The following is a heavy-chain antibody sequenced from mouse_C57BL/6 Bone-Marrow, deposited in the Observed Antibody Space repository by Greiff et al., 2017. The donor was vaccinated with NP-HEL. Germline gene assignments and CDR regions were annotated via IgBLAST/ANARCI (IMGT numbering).Heavy chain of an antibody. D-gene: IGHD1-1*01. CDR3: ASPPITTVVGYFDY. Sequence: DVQLVESGAGLVKPGGSLKLSCAASGFTFSDYGMHWVRQAPEQGLEWVAYISSGSSTIYYADTVKGRATITGDNANNTLFLQMNSLRSEDTAIYYCASPPITTVVGYFDYWGQGTTLTVSS. J-gene: IGHJ2*01. V-gene: IGHV5-17*01. CDR2: ISSGSSTI. CDR1: GFTFSDYG.